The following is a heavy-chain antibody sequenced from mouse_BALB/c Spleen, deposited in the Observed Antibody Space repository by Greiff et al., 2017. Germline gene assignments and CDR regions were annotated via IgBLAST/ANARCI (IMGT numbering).Heavy chain of an antibody. D-gene: IGHD2-4*01. CDR3: ARSQYDYGEYFDY. CDR1: GFTFSSFG. V-gene: IGHV5-17*02. J-gene: IGHJ2*01. Sequence: EVKVVESGGGLVQPGGSRKLSCAASGFTFSSFGMHWVRQAPEKGLEWVAYISSGSSTIYYADTVKGRFTISRDNPKNTLFLQMTSLRSEDTAMYYCARSQYDYGEYFDYWGQGTTLTVSS. CDR2: ISSGSSTI.